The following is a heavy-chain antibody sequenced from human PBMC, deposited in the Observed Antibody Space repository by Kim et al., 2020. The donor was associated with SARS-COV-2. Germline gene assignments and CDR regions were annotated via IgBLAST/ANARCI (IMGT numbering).Heavy chain of an antibody. CDR1: GFTFSSYE. CDR3: ARSMVRGVIIVNMDV. V-gene: IGHV3-48*03. Sequence: GGSLRLSCAASGFTFSSYEMNWVRQAPGKGLEWVSYISSSGSTIYYADSVKGRFTISRDNAKNSLYLQMNSLRAEDTAVYYCARSMVRGVIIVNMDVWGQGTTVTVSS. J-gene: IGHJ6*02. D-gene: IGHD3-10*01. CDR2: ISSSGSTI.